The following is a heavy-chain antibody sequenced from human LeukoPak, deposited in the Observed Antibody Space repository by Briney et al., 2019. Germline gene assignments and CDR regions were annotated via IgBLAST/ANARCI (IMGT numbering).Heavy chain of an antibody. CDR2: IYHSGST. CDR3: ARALNGYYDSSGYYGGYFDY. V-gene: IGHV4-30-2*01. CDR1: GGSISSGGYS. J-gene: IGHJ4*02. Sequence: SETLSLTCAVSGGSISSGGYSWSWLRQPPGTGLEWIGYIYHSGSTYYNPSPKSRVTISVDRSKNQFSLKLSSVTAADTAVYYCARALNGYYDSSGYYGGYFDYWGQGTLVTVSS. D-gene: IGHD3-22*01.